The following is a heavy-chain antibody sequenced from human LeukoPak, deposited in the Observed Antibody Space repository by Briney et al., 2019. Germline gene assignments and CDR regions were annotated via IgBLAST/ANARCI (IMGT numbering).Heavy chain of an antibody. CDR2: VSGGGGTT. CDR3: ATGPFHYGSGSQYYSDY. Sequence: PGGSLRLSCAASGFTFTNYAVNWVRQAPGEGLEWVSSVSGGGGTTYYADSVKGRFTISRDNSKNTVFLQMNSLRAEDTAVYYCATGPFHYGSGSQYYSDYWGQGTLVTVSS. CDR1: GFTFTNYA. V-gene: IGHV3-23*01. J-gene: IGHJ4*02. D-gene: IGHD3-10*01.